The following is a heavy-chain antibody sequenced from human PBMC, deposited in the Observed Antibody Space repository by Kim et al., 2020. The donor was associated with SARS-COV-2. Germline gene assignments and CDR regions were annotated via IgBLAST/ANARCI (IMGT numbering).Heavy chain of an antibody. V-gene: IGHV3-23*01. CDR3: AKDLHAWGYFDY. D-gene: IGHD3-16*01. J-gene: IGHJ4*02. Sequence: YADSVKGRFTISRDNSKNTLYLQMNSLRAEDTAVYYCAKDLHAWGYFDYWGQGTLVTVSS.